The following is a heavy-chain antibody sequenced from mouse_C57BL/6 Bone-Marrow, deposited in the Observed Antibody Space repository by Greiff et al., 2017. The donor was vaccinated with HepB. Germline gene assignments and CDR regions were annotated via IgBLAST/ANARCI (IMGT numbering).Heavy chain of an antibody. J-gene: IGHJ3*01. CDR3: ARGKGYYDVERFAY. CDR2: IYPRSGNT. CDR1: GYTFTSYG. Sequence: QVHVKQSGAELAKPGASVKLSCKASGYTFTSYGISWVKQRTGQGLEWIGEIYPRSGNTYYNEKFKGKATLTADKSSSTAYMELRSLTSEDSAVYVCARGKGYYDVERFAYWGQGTLVTVSA. D-gene: IGHD2-4*01. V-gene: IGHV1-81*01.